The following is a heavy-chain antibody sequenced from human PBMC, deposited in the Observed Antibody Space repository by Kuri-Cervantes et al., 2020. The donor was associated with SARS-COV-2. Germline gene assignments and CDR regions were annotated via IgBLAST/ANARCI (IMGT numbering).Heavy chain of an antibody. D-gene: IGHD4-17*01. CDR1: GFTFSSYS. V-gene: IGHV3-21*01. Sequence: GGSLRLSCAASGFTFSSYSMNWVRQAPGKGLEWVSSISSSSSYIYYADSVKGRFTISRDNAKNSLYLQMNSLRAEDTAVYYCASLVTTGAFDIWGQGTMVTVSS. J-gene: IGHJ3*02. CDR3: ASLVTTGAFDI. CDR2: ISSSSSYI.